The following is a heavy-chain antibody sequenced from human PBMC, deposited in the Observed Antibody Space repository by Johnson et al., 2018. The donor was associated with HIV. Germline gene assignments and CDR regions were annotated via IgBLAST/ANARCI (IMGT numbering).Heavy chain of an antibody. CDR3: ARPKIVGASKDAFDI. Sequence: VQLVESGGGLVQPGGSLRLSCAASGFTFSSYWMSWVRQAPGTGLEWVANIKQDGSEKYYVDSVKGRFTISRDNAKNSLYLQMNSLRAEDTAVYYCARPKIVGASKDAFDIWGQGTMVTVSS. CDR1: GFTFSSYW. D-gene: IGHD1-26*01. CDR2: IKQDGSEK. J-gene: IGHJ3*02. V-gene: IGHV3-7*05.